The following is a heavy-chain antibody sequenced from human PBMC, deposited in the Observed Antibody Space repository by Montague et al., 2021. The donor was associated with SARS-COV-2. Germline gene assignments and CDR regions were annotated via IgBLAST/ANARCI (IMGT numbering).Heavy chain of an antibody. CDR3: ARLVETYYYYYGMDV. J-gene: IGHJ6*02. Sequence: SETLSLTCTVSGGSISSSSYYWGWISQPPGRGLEWIGCIYYSGNTYYNPSLKSRVTISVDTSKNQFSLKLSSVTAADTAVYYCARLVETYYYYYGMDVWGQGTTVTVSS. CDR2: IYYSGNT. CDR1: GGSISSSSYY. D-gene: IGHD4-23*01. V-gene: IGHV4-39*01.